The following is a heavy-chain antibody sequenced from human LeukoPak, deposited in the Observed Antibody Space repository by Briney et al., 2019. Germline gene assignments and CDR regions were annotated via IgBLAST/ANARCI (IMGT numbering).Heavy chain of an antibody. D-gene: IGHD4-17*01. CDR1: GGSISRYY. CDR2: IYYSGST. J-gene: IGHJ6*02. CDR3: ARAGGYGDYYGMDV. Sequence: RSETLSLTCTVSGGSISRYYWSWIRQPPGTGLEWIGYIYYSGSTNYNPSLKSRVTISVDTSKNQFSLKLRSVTAADTAVYYCARAGGYGDYYGMDVWGQGTTVTVSS. V-gene: IGHV4-59*01.